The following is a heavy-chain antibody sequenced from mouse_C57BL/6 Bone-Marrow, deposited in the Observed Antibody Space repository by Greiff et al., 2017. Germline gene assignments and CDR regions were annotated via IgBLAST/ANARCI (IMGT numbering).Heavy chain of an antibody. V-gene: IGHV14-2*01. D-gene: IGHD1-1*01. CDR2: IDPEDGET. Sequence: EVKLVESGAELVKPGASVKLSCTASGFNIKDYYMHWVKQRTEQGLEWIGRIDPEDGETKYAPKFQGKATITADPSSNTAYLQLSSLTSEDTAVYYCARDSSYPYWYFDVWGTGTTVTVAS. J-gene: IGHJ1*03. CDR1: GFNIKDYY. CDR3: ARDSSYPYWYFDV.